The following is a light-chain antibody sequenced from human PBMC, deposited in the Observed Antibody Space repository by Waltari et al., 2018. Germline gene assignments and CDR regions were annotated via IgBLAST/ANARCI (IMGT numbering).Light chain of an antibody. Sequence: QSALTQPPAASGSPGQPVTIPCTGTRSDVGGYNWVSWYQQHPGKVPKLRIYEVSKRPSGVPDRFSGSKSGNTASLTVSGLQTEDEADYYCSSYAGRSNLVFGGGTRVTVL. J-gene: IGLJ3*02. CDR1: RSDVGGYNW. CDR2: EVS. V-gene: IGLV2-8*01. CDR3: SSYAGRSNLV.